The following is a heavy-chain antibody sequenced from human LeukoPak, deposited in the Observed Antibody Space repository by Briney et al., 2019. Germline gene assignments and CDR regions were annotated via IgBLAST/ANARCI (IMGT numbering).Heavy chain of an antibody. Sequence: SETLSLTCAVYGGSVSGYYWSWIRQPRGKGLEWIGEINHSGSTNYNPSLESRVTISVDASKNQSSLKLSSVTAADTAVYYCARASRGIAARGLDYWGQGTLVTVSS. CDR1: GGSVSGYY. J-gene: IGHJ4*02. D-gene: IGHD6-6*01. CDR2: INHSGST. V-gene: IGHV4-34*01. CDR3: ARASRGIAARGLDY.